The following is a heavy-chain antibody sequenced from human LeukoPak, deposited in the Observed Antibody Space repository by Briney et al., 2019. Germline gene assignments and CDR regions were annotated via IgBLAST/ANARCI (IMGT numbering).Heavy chain of an antibody. CDR3: ARDLSEKYSIDY. Sequence: GGSLRLSCAASGFTFSSYAIHWVRQAPGKGLEWVAFISYDGSIKYYADSVKGRCTIPRDNSKNTLNLQINSLRAEDTAVYYCARDLSEKYSIDYWGQGTLVTVSS. D-gene: IGHD2-15*01. J-gene: IGHJ4*02. V-gene: IGHV3-30-3*01. CDR2: ISYDGSIK. CDR1: GFTFSSYA.